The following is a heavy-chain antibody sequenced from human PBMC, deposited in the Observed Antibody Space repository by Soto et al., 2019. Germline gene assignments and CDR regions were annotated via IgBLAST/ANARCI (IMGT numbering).Heavy chain of an antibody. CDR2: IYWDDDQ. V-gene: IGHV2-5*02. Sequence: QITLKESGPTLVKPTQTLTLTCTFSGFSFSINGVAVGWIRQPPGQALEWLALIYWDDDQRYNPSLKNRLTIXKXXSGNQVVLTMTNMDPVDTATYYCAHKRDVSRGFKSWGQGTLVTVSS. CDR3: AHKRDVSRGFKS. CDR1: GFSFSINGVA. J-gene: IGHJ5*01.